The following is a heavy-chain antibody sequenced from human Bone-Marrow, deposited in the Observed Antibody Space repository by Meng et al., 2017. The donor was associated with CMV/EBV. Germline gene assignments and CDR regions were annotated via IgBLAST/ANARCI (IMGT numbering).Heavy chain of an antibody. CDR3: ARDRNNIVVVPAGWFDY. Sequence: SETLSLTCTVSGGSISSSSYYWGWIRQPPGKGLEWIGSIYYSGSTYYNPSLKSRVTMSVDTSKNQFSLQLSSVTAADPAVYYCARDRNNIVVVPAGWFDYWGQGTLVTASS. CDR2: IYYSGST. J-gene: IGHJ4*02. CDR1: GGSISSSSYY. D-gene: IGHD2-2*01. V-gene: IGHV4-39*07.